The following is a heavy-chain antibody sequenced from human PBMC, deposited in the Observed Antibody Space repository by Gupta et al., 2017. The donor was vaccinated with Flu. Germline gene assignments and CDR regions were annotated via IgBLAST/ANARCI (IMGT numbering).Heavy chain of an antibody. V-gene: IGHV3-23*01. J-gene: IGHJ4*02. CDR3: AKHPGYCSSTTCQLHYFDH. Sequence: EVQVLESGGDLVQPGGSLRLSCVASGFTFSSYSLSWVRQTPGKGLEWLSSMSGSGGSTYYTGSVKGRFTMSRDNSKNTVYLQLNSLRVEDTAVYYCAKHPGYCSSTTCQLHYFDHWGQGTRVTVSS. D-gene: IGHD2-2*01. CDR2: MSGSGGST. CDR1: GFTFSSYS.